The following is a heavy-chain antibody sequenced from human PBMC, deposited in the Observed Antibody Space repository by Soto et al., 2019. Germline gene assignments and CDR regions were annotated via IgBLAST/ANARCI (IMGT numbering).Heavy chain of an antibody. J-gene: IGHJ4*02. CDR2: IYYSGRT. V-gene: IGHV4-59*01. Sequence: QVQLQESGPGLVKPSETLSLTCSISGGSISDYQWNWIRQPPGKGLEWIGYIYYSGRTNYNPSLKSRLTISLDTSTRQFSLRLRSVTAADTAVYYCARMRGFGEISPYLDYWGQGALVTVSS. CDR3: ARMRGFGEISPYLDY. CDR1: GGSISDYQ. D-gene: IGHD3-16*01.